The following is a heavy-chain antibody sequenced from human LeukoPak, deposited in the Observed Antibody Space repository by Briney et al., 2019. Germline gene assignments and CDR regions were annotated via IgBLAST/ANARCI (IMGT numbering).Heavy chain of an antibody. Sequence: GGSLRLSRAASGFTFSSYALSWVRQAPGKGLEWVSAISGNGGSTYSADSVKGRFTISRDNSKNTLYLQMNSLRAEDTAVYYCAREYYYDSSGYYSDYWGQGTLVTVSS. CDR3: AREYYYDSSGYYSDY. CDR2: ISGNGGST. CDR1: GFTFSSYA. D-gene: IGHD3-22*01. J-gene: IGHJ4*02. V-gene: IGHV3-23*01.